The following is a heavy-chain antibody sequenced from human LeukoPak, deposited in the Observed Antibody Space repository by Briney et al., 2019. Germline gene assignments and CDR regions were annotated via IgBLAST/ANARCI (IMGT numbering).Heavy chain of an antibody. CDR2: TFYRSKWYN. J-gene: IGHJ4*02. V-gene: IGHV6-1*01. D-gene: IGHD6-19*01. CDR1: GDSVSSNSAA. CDR3: AREEESSGWSFDY. Sequence: SQTLSLTCAVSGDSVSSNSAAWNWIRQSPSRGLEWPGRTFYRSKWYNDYIVSVESRININPDTSKNQFSLQLKSVTPEDTAMYYCAREEESSGWSFDYWGQGILVTVSS.